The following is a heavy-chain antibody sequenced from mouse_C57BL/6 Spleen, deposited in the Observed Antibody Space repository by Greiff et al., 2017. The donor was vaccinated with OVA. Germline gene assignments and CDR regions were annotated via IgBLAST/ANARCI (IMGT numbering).Heavy chain of an antibody. J-gene: IGHJ4*01. CDR1: GFTFSDAW. CDR2: IRNKANNHAT. Sequence: EVHLVESGGGLVQPGGSMKLSCAASGFTFSDAWMDWVRQSPEKGLEWVAEIRNKANNHATYYAESVKGRFTISRDDSKSSVYLQMNSLRAEDTGIYYCTTPIYYDHYYAMDYWGQGTSVTVSS. V-gene: IGHV6-6*01. CDR3: TTPIYYDHYYAMDY. D-gene: IGHD2-4*01.